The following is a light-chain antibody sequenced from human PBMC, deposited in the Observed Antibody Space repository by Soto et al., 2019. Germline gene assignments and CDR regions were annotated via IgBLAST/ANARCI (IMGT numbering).Light chain of an antibody. J-gene: IGKJ4*01. CDR2: DAS. V-gene: IGKV3-20*01. CDR3: QQFSSYPLT. Sequence: ELVLKKSPGSLSLYPGERATRSCRASQTVRNNYLAWYQQKPGQAPRLLIYDASSRASGIPDRFSGGGSGTDFTLTISSLEPEDFAVYYCQQFSSYPLTFGGVTKVDI. CDR1: QTVRNNY.